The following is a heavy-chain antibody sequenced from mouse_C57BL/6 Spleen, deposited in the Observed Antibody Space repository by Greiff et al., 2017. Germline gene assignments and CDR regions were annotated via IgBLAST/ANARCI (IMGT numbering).Heavy chain of an antibody. Sequence: QVQLKQSGAELVKPGASVKLSCKASGYTFTSYWMQWVKQRPGQGLEWIGEIDPSDSYTNYNQKFKGKATLTVDTSSSTAYMQLSSLTSEDSAVYYCAQLGWYFDVWGTGTTVTVSS. D-gene: IGHD4-1*02. CDR1: GYTFTSYW. CDR3: AQLGWYFDV. J-gene: IGHJ1*03. CDR2: IDPSDSYT. V-gene: IGHV1-50*01.